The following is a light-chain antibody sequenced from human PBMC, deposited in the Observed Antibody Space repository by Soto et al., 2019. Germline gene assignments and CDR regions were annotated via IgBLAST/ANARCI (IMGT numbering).Light chain of an antibody. CDR3: AAWDDSLLSHV. Sequence: QSVLTQPPSASGSPGQRVTISCSGTCSNIGSNTGNKYQQLPGLAPKLLIYNKNQRPQGVPGRLSGSESGSSGSLAISGLQSEEESVYYCAAWDDSLLSHVFGGGTKVTVL. V-gene: IGLV1-44*01. CDR1: CSNIGSNT. CDR2: NKN. J-gene: IGLJ3*02.